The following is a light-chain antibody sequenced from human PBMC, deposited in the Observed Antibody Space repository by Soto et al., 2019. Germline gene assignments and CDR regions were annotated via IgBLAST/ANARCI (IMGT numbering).Light chain of an antibody. CDR3: VSYTTSASSV. CDR2: DIN. Sequence: QSALTQPASVSGSPGQSITISCTGTSSDVGNYIFVSWYRQHPGKAPKLMIYDINNRPSGVSNRFSGSKSGNTASLTISGLQAEDEADYYCVSYTTSASSVFGTGTKV. V-gene: IGLV2-14*01. CDR1: SSDVGNYIF. J-gene: IGLJ1*01.